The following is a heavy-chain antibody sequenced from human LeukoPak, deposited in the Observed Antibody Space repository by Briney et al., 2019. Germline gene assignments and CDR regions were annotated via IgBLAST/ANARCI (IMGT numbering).Heavy chain of an antibody. CDR1: GGSFSGYY. CDR3: ARGRIRRMDV. V-gene: IGHV4-34*01. J-gene: IGHJ6*02. CDR2: INHSGST. Sequence: SETLSLTCAVYGGSFSGYYWSWIRQPPGKGLEWIGEINHSGSTHYNPSLKSRVTISVDTSKNQFSLKLSSVTAADTAVYYCARGRIRRMDVWGQGTTVTVSS.